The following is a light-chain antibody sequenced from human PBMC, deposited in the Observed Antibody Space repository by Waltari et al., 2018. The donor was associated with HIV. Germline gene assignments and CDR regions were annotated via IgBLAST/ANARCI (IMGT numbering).Light chain of an antibody. V-gene: IGLV2-14*01. J-gene: IGLJ3*02. CDR1: SSDVGGYHY. CDR2: EVS. Sequence: QSALTQPASVSGSPGQSITISCPGTSSDVGGYHYVSWYQQHPGKAPKLMIYEVSNRPSGVSNRFSGSKSGNTASLTISGLQAEDEADYYCSSYTSSSTRVFGGGTNLTVL. CDR3: SSYTSSSTRV.